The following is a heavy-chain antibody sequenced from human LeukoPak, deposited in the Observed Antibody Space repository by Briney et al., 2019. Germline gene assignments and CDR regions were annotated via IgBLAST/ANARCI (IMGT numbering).Heavy chain of an antibody. V-gene: IGHV4-34*01. D-gene: IGHD6-19*01. J-gene: IGHJ6*03. CDR2: INHSGST. CDR3: ATSPGIAVAGTDYMDV. Sequence: PSETLSLTCAVNGGSFSRYYWSWIRQPPGKGLEWIGEINHSGSTNYNPSLKSRVTMSVDTSKNQFSLKLSSVTAADTAVYYCATSPGIAVAGTDYMDVWGKGTTVTISS. CDR1: GGSFSRYY.